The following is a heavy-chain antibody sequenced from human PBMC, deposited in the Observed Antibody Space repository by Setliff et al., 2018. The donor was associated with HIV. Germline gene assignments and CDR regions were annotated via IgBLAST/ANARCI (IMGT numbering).Heavy chain of an antibody. V-gene: IGHV4-61*08. CDR1: GGSISSGGYY. J-gene: IGHJ4*02. Sequence: SETLSLTCTVSGGSISSGGYYWSWIRQHPVTGLEWIGYIYNSASTSYNPSLKSRVTISVDTSKNQFSLKLSSVTAADTAVYYCARHSPSDYWGQGTLVTVSS. CDR3: ARHSPSDY. CDR2: IYNSAST.